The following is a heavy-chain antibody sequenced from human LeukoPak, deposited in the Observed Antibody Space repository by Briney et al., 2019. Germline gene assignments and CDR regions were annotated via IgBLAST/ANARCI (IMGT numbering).Heavy chain of an antibody. CDR1: GFTFSSYA. D-gene: IGHD4-17*01. CDR3: AKGLTVTTGYFDY. J-gene: IGHJ4*02. V-gene: IGHV3-23*01. CDR2: ISGSGGST. Sequence: GGSLRLSCAASGFTFSSYAMSWVRQAPGKALEWVSAISGSGGSTYYADSVKGRFTISRDNSKNTLYLQMNSLRAEDTAVYYCAKGLTVTTGYFDYWGQGTLVTVSS.